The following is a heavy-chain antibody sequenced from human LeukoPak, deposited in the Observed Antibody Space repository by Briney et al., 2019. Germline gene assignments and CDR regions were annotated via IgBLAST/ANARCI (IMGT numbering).Heavy chain of an antibody. D-gene: IGHD2/OR15-2a*01. V-gene: IGHV3-7*01. CDR2: IKYDGSEK. J-gene: IGHJ4*02. Sequence: GGSLRLSCATSGFTFSNYWMNWVRQSPGKGLQWVAKIKYDGSEKFYVESVKGRFTISRDNANAKNSLYLQMNTLRAEDTVVYCCARDANRGGEFDLWGQGTLVTVSS. CDR1: GFTFSNYW. CDR3: ARDANRGGEFDL.